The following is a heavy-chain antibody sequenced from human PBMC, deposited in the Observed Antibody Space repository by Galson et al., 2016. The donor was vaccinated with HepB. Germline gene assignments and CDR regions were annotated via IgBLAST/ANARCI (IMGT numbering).Heavy chain of an antibody. J-gene: IGHJ6*03. V-gene: IGHV1-69*13. CDR3: ARVPGGEDYMDV. CDR2: IIPMFGTG. Sequence: SVKVSCKASGGTFRRNAINWVRQAPGQGLEWVGRIIPMFGTGNYAQKFQGRVKITADESTKTAYMELSSLRSEDTAVYYCARVPGGEDYMDVWGKGTTVTV. D-gene: IGHD2-21*01. CDR1: GGTFRRNA.